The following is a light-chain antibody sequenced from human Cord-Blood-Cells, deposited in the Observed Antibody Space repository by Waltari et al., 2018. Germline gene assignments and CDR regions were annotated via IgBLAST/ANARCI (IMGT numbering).Light chain of an antibody. CDR1: TSNIGSTA. Sequence: QSVLAQPPSVPVPPTQRVTIACAGTTSNIGSTAVSWYQQLPGTAPKLLISYDDLLPSGGSDRFSGSKSGTSASLAISGLQSEYEADYYCAAWDDSLNYVFGTGTKVTVL. J-gene: IGLJ1*01. V-gene: IGLV1-36*01. CDR2: YDD. CDR3: AAWDDSLNYV.